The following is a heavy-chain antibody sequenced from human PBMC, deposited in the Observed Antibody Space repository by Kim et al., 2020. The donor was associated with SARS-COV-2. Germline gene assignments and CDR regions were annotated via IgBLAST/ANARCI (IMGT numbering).Heavy chain of an antibody. CDR3: ARARYDFWSGYYFDY. D-gene: IGHD3-3*01. J-gene: IGHJ4*02. Sequence: QSLKRRVTISVDTSKNQFSLKLSSVTAADTAVYYCARARYDFWSGYYFDYWGQGTLVTVSS. V-gene: IGHV4-31*02.